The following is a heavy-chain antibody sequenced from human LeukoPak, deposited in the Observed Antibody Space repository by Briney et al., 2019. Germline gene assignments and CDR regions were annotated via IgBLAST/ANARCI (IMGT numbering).Heavy chain of an antibody. CDR3: AGVAKDAPYSSEIDY. CDR2: INPNSGGT. V-gene: IGHV1-2*06. J-gene: IGHJ4*02. CDR1: GYTFTGYY. Sequence: GASVKVSCKASGYTFTGYYMHWVRQAPGQGLEWMGRINPNSGGTNYAQKFQGRVTMTRDTSISTAYMELSRLRSDDTAVYYCAGVAKDAPYSSEIDYWGQGTQVTVSS. D-gene: IGHD6-19*01.